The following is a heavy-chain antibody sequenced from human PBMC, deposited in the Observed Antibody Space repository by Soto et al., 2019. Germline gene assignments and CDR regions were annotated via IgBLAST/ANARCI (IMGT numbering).Heavy chain of an antibody. D-gene: IGHD2-2*01. CDR1: GGSISSSSYY. CDR2: IYYSGST. V-gene: IGHV4-39*01. Sequence: SETLSLTCTVSGGSISSSSYYWGWIRQPPGKGLEWIGSIYYSGSTYYSPSLKSRVTISVDASKNLFSLKLSSVTAADTAVYYCARTYVTDVVVVPASKDYMDVWGKGTTVTVS. J-gene: IGHJ6*03. CDR3: ARTYVTDVVVVPASKDYMDV.